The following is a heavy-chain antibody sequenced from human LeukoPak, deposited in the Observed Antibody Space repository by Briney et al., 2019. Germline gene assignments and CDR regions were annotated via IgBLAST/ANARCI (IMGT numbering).Heavy chain of an antibody. J-gene: IGHJ6*02. CDR2: IYSGDIT. Sequence: GGSLRLSCAASGFSVSNNYMSWVRQAPGKGLEWVSVIYSGDITYYTDSVKGRFTISRDNSKNTLSLQMNSLRVEDTALYYCARDGQRLAPYAMDVWGQGTTITVSS. CDR3: ARDGQRLAPYAMDV. D-gene: IGHD6-25*01. CDR1: GFSVSNNY. V-gene: IGHV3-53*01.